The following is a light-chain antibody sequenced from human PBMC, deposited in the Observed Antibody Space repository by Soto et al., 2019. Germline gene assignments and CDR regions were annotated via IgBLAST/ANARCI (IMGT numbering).Light chain of an antibody. Sequence: QSALTQPRSVSGSPGQSVTISCTGTSGDVGAYNYVSWYQQYPGKAPQLIIYDVDKRPSGVPDRFSGSKSGNTASLTISGLQSEDEADYYCCSYAGRYTFVFGTGTKLTVL. CDR2: DVD. V-gene: IGLV2-11*01. J-gene: IGLJ1*01. CDR3: CSYAGRYTFV. CDR1: SGDVGAYNY.